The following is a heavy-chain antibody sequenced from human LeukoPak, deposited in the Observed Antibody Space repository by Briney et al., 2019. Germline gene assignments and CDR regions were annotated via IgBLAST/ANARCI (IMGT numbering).Heavy chain of an antibody. D-gene: IGHD6-13*01. V-gene: IGHV4-34*01. Sequence: NPSETLSLTCAVYGGSFSGYYWSWIRQPPGKGLEWIGEINHSGSTNYNPSLKSRVTISVDTSKNQFSLKLSSVTAADTAVYYCAREGIAAAGMDTNFDYWGRGTLVTVSS. CDR2: INHSGST. CDR3: AREGIAAAGMDTNFDY. CDR1: GGSFSGYY. J-gene: IGHJ4*02.